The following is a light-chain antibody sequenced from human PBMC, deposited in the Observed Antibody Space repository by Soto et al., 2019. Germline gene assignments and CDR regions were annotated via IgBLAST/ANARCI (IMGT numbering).Light chain of an antibody. CDR3: QQYNNWWT. Sequence: EIVMTQSPATLSVSPGERATLSCRASQSVSSNLAWYQQKPGQAPRLLIYGASTRATSIPARFSGSGSGTEFTLTISSLQSEDFAVYYCQQYNNWWTFGQGTKVEIK. CDR1: QSVSSN. J-gene: IGKJ1*01. CDR2: GAS. V-gene: IGKV3-15*01.